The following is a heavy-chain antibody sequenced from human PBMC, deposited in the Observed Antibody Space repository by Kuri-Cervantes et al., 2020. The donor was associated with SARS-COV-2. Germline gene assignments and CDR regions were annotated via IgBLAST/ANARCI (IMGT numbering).Heavy chain of an antibody. V-gene: IGHV3-21*01. Sequence: GGSLRLCCAASGFTFSSYSMNWVRQAPGKGLEWVSSISSSSSYIYYADSVKGRFTISRDNAKNSLYLQMNSLRAEDTAVYYCSPSHFSGWYYFDYWGQGTLVTVSS. CDR3: SPSHFSGWYYFDY. CDR2: ISSSSSYI. CDR1: GFTFSSYS. D-gene: IGHD6-19*01. J-gene: IGHJ4*02.